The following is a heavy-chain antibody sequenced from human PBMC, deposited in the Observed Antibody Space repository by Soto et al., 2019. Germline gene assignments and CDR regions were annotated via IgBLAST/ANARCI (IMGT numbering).Heavy chain of an antibody. CDR3: AKGGRQWLVTSYFNY. V-gene: IGHV3-30*18. CDR1: GFTFSDYA. Sequence: VQLVESGVGVVQPGRSLRLSCAASGFTFSDYAMHWVRQAPGKGLEWVAVVSHDGRNTHYADSVKGRFTISRDRSKDKVSLERTRLRAEDTAVYYCAKGGRQWLVTSYFNYLGQGALITVS. D-gene: IGHD6-19*01. J-gene: IGHJ4*02. CDR2: VSHDGRNT.